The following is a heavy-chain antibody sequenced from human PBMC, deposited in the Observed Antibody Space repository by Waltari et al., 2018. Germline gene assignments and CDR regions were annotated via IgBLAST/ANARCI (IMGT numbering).Heavy chain of an antibody. J-gene: IGHJ4*02. CDR3: ATGRYFDWLLIDY. CDR1: GYNITELS. CDR2: FDPEYGKT. D-gene: IGHD3-9*01. Sequence: QVQPVQSGAEVKKPGASVQVSCKVSGYNITELSMHWVRQAPGKGLEWMGGFDPEYGKTIYAQKFQGRVTMTEDTSTDTAYMELSSLRSEDTAVYYCATGRYFDWLLIDYWGQGTLVTVSS. V-gene: IGHV1-24*01.